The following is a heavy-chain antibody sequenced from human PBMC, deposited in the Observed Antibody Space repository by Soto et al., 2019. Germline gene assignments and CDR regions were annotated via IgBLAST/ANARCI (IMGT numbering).Heavy chain of an antibody. J-gene: IGHJ5*02. V-gene: IGHV6-1*01. D-gene: IGHD3-16*02. CDR2: TYYRSKWYN. CDR1: GDSVSSNSAA. CDR3: ARESYHYDYVWGSYRSRHNWFDP. Sequence: PSQTLSLTCAISGDSVSSNSAAWNWIRQSPSRGLEWLGRTYYRSKWYNDYAVSVKSRITINPDTSKNQFSLQLNSVTPEDTAVYYCARESYHYDYVWGSYRSRHNWFDPWGQGTLVTVSS.